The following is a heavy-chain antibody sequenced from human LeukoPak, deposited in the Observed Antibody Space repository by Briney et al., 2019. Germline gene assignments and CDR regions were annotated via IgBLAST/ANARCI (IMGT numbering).Heavy chain of an antibody. D-gene: IGHD1-7*01. CDR3: ARGAGTMVYYIDV. Sequence: GGSLRLSCAASGFTFNTFPMPWVRQAPGKGLQWVAVISNGGDKQYYADSAKGRFTISRDNSKNTLFLQMNSVTNEDTDVYYCARGAGTMVYYIDVWGKGTTVTVSS. J-gene: IGHJ6*03. V-gene: IGHV3-30*16. CDR1: GFTFNTFP. CDR2: ISNGGDKQ.